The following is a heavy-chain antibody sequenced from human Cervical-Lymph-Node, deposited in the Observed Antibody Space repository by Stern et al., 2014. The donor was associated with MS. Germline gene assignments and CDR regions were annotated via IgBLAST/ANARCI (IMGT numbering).Heavy chain of an antibody. Sequence: QVQLMQSGAEVKKPGASVKVSCKASGYTFTTYYIHWVRKAPGQGLEWMGIIDPGDADTSYAQKCQGRVTMTRDTSTSTVYMELSSLRSEDTAVYYCARVPAAGHFDYWGQGTLITVSS. CDR2: IDPGDADT. V-gene: IGHV1-46*01. CDR3: ARVPAAGHFDY. CDR1: GYTFTTYY. D-gene: IGHD6-25*01. J-gene: IGHJ4*02.